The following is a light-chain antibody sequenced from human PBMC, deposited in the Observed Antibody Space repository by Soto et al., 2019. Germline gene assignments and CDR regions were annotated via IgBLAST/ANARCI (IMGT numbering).Light chain of an antibody. CDR2: GAS. J-gene: IGKJ4*01. Sequence: EIVLTQSPGALSVAPGETLSLSCRASEAINTNFVAWYQKRPGQVPRLLMYGASIRVSGVPDRISGRRSGTGFILNIARVEPEDSAVYFCQQYHLSPITCGGGTQV. V-gene: IGKV3-20*01. CDR1: EAINTNF. CDR3: QQYHLSPIT.